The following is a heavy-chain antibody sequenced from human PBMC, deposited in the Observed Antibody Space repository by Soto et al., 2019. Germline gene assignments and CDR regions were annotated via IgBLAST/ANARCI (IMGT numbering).Heavy chain of an antibody. V-gene: IGHV3-48*03. Sequence: PGGSLRLSCAASGFTFSSYEMNWVRQAPGKGLEWVSYISSSGSTIYYADSVKGRFTISRDNAKNSLYLQMNSLRAEDTAVYYCAKESFYDSSGYYVYWGQGTLVTVSS. CDR3: AKESFYDSSGYYVY. D-gene: IGHD3-22*01. J-gene: IGHJ4*02. CDR1: GFTFSSYE. CDR2: ISSSGSTI.